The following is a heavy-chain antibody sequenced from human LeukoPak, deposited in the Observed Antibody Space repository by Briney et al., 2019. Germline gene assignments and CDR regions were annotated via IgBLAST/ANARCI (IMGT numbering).Heavy chain of an antibody. CDR3: ASGGPYCSGGSCLGY. D-gene: IGHD2-15*01. CDR2: IIPIFGTA. V-gene: IGHV1-69*01. Sequence: SVKVSCKASGGTFSSYTISWVRQAPGQGLEWMGGIIPIFGTANYAQKFQGRVTITADESTSTAYMELSSLRSEDTAVYYCASGGPYCSGGSCLGYWGQGTLVTVSS. CDR1: GGTFSSYT. J-gene: IGHJ4*02.